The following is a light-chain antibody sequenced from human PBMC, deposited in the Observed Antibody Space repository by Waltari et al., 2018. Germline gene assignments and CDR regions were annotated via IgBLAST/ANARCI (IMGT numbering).Light chain of an antibody. CDR1: RSDVGDNNF. CDR3: TSYTNSGTLGA. Sequence: QSALTQPASVSGFLGQSITISCTGTRSDVGDNNFVSWYQQHPGKAPKLVIFDVSRRPSGVSNRFSGSKSGNTASLAISGLQAEDEADYYCTSYTNSGTLGAFGTGTTVTVL. CDR2: DVS. J-gene: IGLJ1*01. V-gene: IGLV2-14*03.